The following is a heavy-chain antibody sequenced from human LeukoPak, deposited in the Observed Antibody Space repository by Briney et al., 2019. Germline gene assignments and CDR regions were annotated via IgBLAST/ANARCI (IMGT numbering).Heavy chain of an antibody. D-gene: IGHD3-22*01. CDR2: IKQDGSEK. Sequence: GGSLRLSCAASGFTFSSYWMSWVRQAPGKGLECVAKIKQDGSEKYYVDSVKGRFTISRDNAKNSLYLQMNSLRAEDTAVYYCASYDSSGYYYANYDAFDIWGQGTMVTVSS. J-gene: IGHJ3*02. CDR3: ASYDSSGYYYANYDAFDI. V-gene: IGHV3-7*01. CDR1: GFTFSSYW.